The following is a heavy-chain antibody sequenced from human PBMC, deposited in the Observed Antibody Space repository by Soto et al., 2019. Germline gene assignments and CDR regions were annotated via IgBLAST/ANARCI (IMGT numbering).Heavy chain of an antibody. V-gene: IGHV1-3*01. CDR2: INAGNGNT. CDR3: ARAGLRYFDWLLSPLDY. Sequence: GASVKVSCKASGYTFTSYAMHWVRQAPGQRLEWMGWINAGNGNTKYSQKFQGRVTITRDTSASTAYMELSSLRSEDTAVYYCARAGLRYFDWLLSPLDYWGQGTRVTVSS. J-gene: IGHJ4*02. CDR1: GYTFTSYA. D-gene: IGHD3-9*01.